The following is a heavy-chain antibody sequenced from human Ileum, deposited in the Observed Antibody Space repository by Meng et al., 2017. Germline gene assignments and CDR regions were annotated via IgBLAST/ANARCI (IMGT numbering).Heavy chain of an antibody. V-gene: IGHV6-1*01. CDR1: GDSVSSNSAA. J-gene: IGHJ4*02. CDR3: ARPAVTTALGGFDY. CDR2: TYYRSKWYN. D-gene: IGHD3-16*01. Sequence: QVQLQQAGPGLVKPWQTLSPPRALPGDSVSSNSAAWNWIRQSPSRGLEWLGRTYYRSKWYNDYAVSVKSRITINPDTSKNQFSLQLSSVTAADTAVYYCARPAVTTALGGFDYWGQGTLVTVSS.